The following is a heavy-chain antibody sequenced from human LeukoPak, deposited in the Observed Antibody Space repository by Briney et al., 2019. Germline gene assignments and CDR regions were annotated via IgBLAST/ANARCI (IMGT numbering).Heavy chain of an antibody. CDR3: TKGYDYDDYAY. CDR2: ISGDTEST. Sequence: GGSLRLSCEVSEFTFSTYVMSWVRQAPGKGLEWVSTISGDTESTYYADSVKGRFTISRDNSKNTLYLQMNSLRAEDTAIYYCTKGYDYDDYAYWGQGTLVTVSS. J-gene: IGHJ4*02. V-gene: IGHV3-23*01. D-gene: IGHD4-17*01. CDR1: EFTFSTYV.